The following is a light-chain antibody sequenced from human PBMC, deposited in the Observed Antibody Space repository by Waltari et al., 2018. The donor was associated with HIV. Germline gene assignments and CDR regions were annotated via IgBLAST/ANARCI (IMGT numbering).Light chain of an antibody. CDR2: YVP. CDR1: SNDLGRYDL. V-gene: IGLV2-23*02. Sequence: QSALTQPASVSGSPGQSITISCTGTSNDLGRYDLVSGYQHQPGRAPKLIIYYVPKWPSGVSHRFSGSKSGATASLTISGLQAEDEADYYCCSYAGITTWVFGGGTKVTVL. J-gene: IGLJ3*02. CDR3: CSYAGITTWV.